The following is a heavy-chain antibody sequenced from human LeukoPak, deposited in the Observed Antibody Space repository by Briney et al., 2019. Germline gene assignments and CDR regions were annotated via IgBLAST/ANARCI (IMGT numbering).Heavy chain of an antibody. D-gene: IGHD2-15*01. CDR3: AKGRCSGVGCDSFHS. Sequence: GGSLRLSCVASGLRFRSYAMNWVRQAPGKGLECISTISDDSSFTYYADSVKGRSAISRDDSKNTLYLQMNNLKVEDTAVYYCAKGRCSGVGCDSFHSWGQGALVNVSS. J-gene: IGHJ4*02. V-gene: IGHV3-23*01. CDR1: GLRFRSYA. CDR2: ISDDSSFT.